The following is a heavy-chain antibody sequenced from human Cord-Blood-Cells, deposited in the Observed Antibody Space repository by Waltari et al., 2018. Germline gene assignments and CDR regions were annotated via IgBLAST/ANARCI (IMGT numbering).Heavy chain of an antibody. J-gene: IGHJ4*02. Sequence: QVQLQQWGAGLLKPSETLSLTCAVYGGSFSGYYWSWIRQPPGKGLEWIGEINHSGSTNYNPSLKSRVTISVDTSKNQFSLKLSSVTAADTAVYYCARDIMCSGGSCYDYWGQGTLVTVSS. D-gene: IGHD2-15*01. CDR2: INHSGST. CDR1: GGSFSGYY. CDR3: ARDIMCSGGSCYDY. V-gene: IGHV4-34*01.